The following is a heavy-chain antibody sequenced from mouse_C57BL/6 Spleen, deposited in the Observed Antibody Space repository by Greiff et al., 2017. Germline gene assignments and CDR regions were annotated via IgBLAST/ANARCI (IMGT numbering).Heavy chain of an antibody. V-gene: IGHV1-53*01. D-gene: IGHD2-4*01. Sequence: VQLQQPGTELVKPGASVKLSCKASGYTFTSYWMHWVKQRPGQGLEWIGNINPSNGGTDYNEKFKSKATLTVDKSSSTAYMQLSSLTSEDSAVYYCAREYASAYDYDCAWFACWGHGTLVAVSA. CDR3: AREYASAYDYDCAWFAC. CDR1: GYTFTSYW. J-gene: IGHJ3*01. CDR2: INPSNGGT.